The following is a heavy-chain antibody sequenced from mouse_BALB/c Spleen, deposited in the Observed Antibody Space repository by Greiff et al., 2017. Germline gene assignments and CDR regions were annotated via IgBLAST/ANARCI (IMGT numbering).Heavy chain of an antibody. D-gene: IGHD4-1*01. J-gene: IGHJ2*01. CDR2: ISYSGST. CDR1: GYSITSDYA. CDR3: ARELTGTGYFDY. Sequence: EVKLEESGPGLVKPSQSLSLTCTVTGYSITSDYAWNWIRQFPGNKLEWMGYISYSGSTSYNPSLKSRISITRDTSKNQFFLQLNSVTTEDTATYYCARELTGTGYFDYWGQGTTLTVSS. V-gene: IGHV3-2*02.